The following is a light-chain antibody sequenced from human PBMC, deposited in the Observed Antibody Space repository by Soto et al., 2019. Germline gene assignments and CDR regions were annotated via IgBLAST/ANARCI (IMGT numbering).Light chain of an antibody. Sequence: QSVLTHPPSASGTPGQKVSISCSGSGSNIGSNYVYWYQQLPGTAPKLLIYKNNQRPSGVPDRFSGSKSDTSASLAISGLRSEDEADYFCAAWDDSLSGHLFGTVTKLTVL. CDR2: KNN. V-gene: IGLV1-47*01. CDR3: AAWDDSLSGHL. J-gene: IGLJ1*01. CDR1: GSNIGSNY.